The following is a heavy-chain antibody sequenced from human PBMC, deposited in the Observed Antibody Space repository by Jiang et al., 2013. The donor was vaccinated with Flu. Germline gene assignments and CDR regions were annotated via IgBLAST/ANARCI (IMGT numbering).Heavy chain of an antibody. J-gene: IGHJ4*02. Sequence: TVSSNYMSWVRQASRKGLEWVSVIYSGGSTYYADSVKGRFTISRDNSKNTLYLQMNSLRAEDTAVYYCARGGVAGNPDYWGQGTLVTVSS. V-gene: IGHV3-66*02. D-gene: IGHD6-19*01. CDR3: ARGGVAGNPDY. CDR2: IYSGGST. CDR1: TVSSNY.